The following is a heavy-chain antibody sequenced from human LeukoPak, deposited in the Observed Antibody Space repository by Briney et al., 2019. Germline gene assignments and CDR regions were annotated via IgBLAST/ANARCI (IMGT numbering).Heavy chain of an antibody. J-gene: IGHJ4*02. CDR2: ISYDGSNK. V-gene: IGHV3-30*04. Sequence: PGGSLRLSCAASGFTFSSYAMHWVRQAPGKGLEWVAVISYDGSNKYYADSVKGRFTISRDNAKNTLYLQMNSLRAEDTAVYYCAREFYYDSSGYSDFDYWGQGTLVTVSS. D-gene: IGHD3-22*01. CDR3: AREFYYDSSGYSDFDY. CDR1: GFTFSSYA.